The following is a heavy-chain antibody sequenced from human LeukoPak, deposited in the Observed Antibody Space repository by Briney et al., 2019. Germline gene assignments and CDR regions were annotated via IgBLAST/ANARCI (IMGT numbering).Heavy chain of an antibody. CDR1: GYTFTNYY. CDR2: INPSGGST. Sequence: ASVKVSCKASGYTFTNYYIHWVRQAPGQGLEWMGIINPSGGSTSYAQKFQGRVTMTRDTSTSTVYMELSSLRSDDTAVYYCARLPGSPRDFWSGYYSPRYYFDYWGQGTLVTVSS. V-gene: IGHV1-46*01. D-gene: IGHD3-3*01. J-gene: IGHJ4*02. CDR3: ARLPGSPRDFWSGYYSPRYYFDY.